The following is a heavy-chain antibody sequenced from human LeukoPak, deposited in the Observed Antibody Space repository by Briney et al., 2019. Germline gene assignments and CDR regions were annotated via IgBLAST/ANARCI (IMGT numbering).Heavy chain of an antibody. V-gene: IGHV3-21*01. CDR1: GFDFSASS. CDR3: ARVGAGIAAYDY. J-gene: IGHJ4*02. D-gene: IGHD6-13*01. Sequence: GGSLRLSCVASGFDFSASSFNYIRQAPGKGLEWVSSISSSSSYIYYADSVKGRFTISRDNAKNSLYLQMNSLRAEDTAVYYCARVGAGIAAYDYWGQGTLVTVSS. CDR2: ISSSSSYI.